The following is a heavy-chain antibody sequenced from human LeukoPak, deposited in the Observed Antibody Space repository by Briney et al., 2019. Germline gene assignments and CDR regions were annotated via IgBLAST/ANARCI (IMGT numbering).Heavy chain of an antibody. CDR1: GFTFSDYY. J-gene: IGHJ4*02. Sequence: PGGSLRLSCAASGFTFSDYYISWIRHAPGKGLEWVSYISSSSSYTNYADSVKGRFTISRDNAKNSLYLQMNSLRAEDTAVYYCARARCSSTSCYAGFDYWGQGSLVTVSS. D-gene: IGHD2-2*01. V-gene: IGHV3-11*05. CDR2: ISSSSSYT. CDR3: ARARCSSTSCYAGFDY.